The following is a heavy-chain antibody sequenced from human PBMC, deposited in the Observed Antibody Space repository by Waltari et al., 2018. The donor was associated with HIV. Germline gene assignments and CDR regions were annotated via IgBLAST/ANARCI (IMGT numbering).Heavy chain of an antibody. D-gene: IGHD2-2*01. CDR2: IYYSGNT. V-gene: IGHV4-39*01. Sequence: QLQLQESGPGLVKPSETLSLTCTVSGGSISSTSYYLVWIRQPPGKGLQWIGSIYYSGNTYYNPSLKSRVTISVDTSKNQFSLKLGSVTAADTAVYYCARSYCSSTSCYAVGALDIWGQGTMVTVSA. J-gene: IGHJ3*02. CDR1: GGSISSTSYY. CDR3: ARSYCSSTSCYAVGALDI.